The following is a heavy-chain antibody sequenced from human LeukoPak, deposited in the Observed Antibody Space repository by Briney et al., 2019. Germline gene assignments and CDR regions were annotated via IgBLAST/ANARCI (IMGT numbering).Heavy chain of an antibody. CDR2: IWSDATEK. J-gene: IGHJ4*02. CDR3: AKDAQRGFDYSNSLEN. V-gene: IGHV3-33*06. Sequence: GRSLRLSCAASGFTYSHYGMHWVRQAPGKGLEWVAVIWSDATEKYYGDAVKGRFTISRDNSRNTLYLQMNSLRAEDTAVYYCAKDAQRGFDYSNSLENWGQGTLVTVSS. CDR1: GFTYSHYG. D-gene: IGHD4-11*01.